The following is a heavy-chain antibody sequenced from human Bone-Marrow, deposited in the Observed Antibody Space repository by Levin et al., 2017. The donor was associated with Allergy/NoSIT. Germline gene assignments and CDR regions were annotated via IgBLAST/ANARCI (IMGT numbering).Heavy chain of an antibody. CDR3: ARGGCSGGSCYSREAYYYYYGMDV. D-gene: IGHD2-15*01. Sequence: GESLKISCAASGFTFSSYAMHWVRQAPGKGLEWVAVISYDGSNKYYADSVKGRFTISRDNSKNTLYLQMNSLRAEDTAVYYCARGGCSGGSCYSREAYYYYYGMDVWGQGTTVTVSS. CDR1: GFTFSSYA. V-gene: IGHV3-30-3*01. J-gene: IGHJ6*02. CDR2: ISYDGSNK.